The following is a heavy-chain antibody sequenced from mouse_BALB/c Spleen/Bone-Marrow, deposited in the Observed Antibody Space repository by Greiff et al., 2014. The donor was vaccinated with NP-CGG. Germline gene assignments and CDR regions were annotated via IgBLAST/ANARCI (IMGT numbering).Heavy chain of an antibody. J-gene: IGHJ2*01. Sequence: EVKLVESGGGLVQPGGSLRLSCATSGFTFTDYYMSWVRQPPGKALEWLGFIRNKASGYTTEYSASVKGRFTIFRDNSQSILYLQMNTLRAEDSATYYCARDDYGRGYWGQGTTLTVSS. D-gene: IGHD1-1*01. CDR1: GFTFTDYY. CDR3: ARDDYGRGY. V-gene: IGHV7-3*02. CDR2: IRNKASGYTT.